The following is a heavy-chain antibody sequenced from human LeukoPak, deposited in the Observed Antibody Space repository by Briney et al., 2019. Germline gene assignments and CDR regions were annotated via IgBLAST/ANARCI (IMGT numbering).Heavy chain of an antibody. Sequence: SLRLSXTXSGFTXXDYAMSWVRQAPGKGLEWVGFIRSKAYGGTTEYAASVKVRFTISRDDSKSIAYLQMNSLKTEDTAVYYCTRAPYRGTSRGSWFDTWGQGTLVTVSS. CDR1: GFTXXDYA. CDR3: TRAPYRGTSRGSWFDT. D-gene: IGHD3-16*01. CDR2: IRSKAYGGTT. J-gene: IGHJ5*02. V-gene: IGHV3-49*04.